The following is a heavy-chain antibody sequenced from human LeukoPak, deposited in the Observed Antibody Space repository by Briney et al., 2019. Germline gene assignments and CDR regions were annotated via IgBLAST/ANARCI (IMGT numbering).Heavy chain of an antibody. J-gene: IGHJ6*03. CDR3: AKDDSYGSGSYFYYYYYMDV. D-gene: IGHD3-10*01. CDR1: GFTFSSYG. Sequence: GGSLRLSCAASGFTFSSYGMHWVRQAPGKGLEWVAFIRYDGSNKYYADSVKGRFTISRDNSKNTLYLQMNSLRAEDTAVYYCAKDDSYGSGSYFYYYYYMDVWGKGTTVTISS. CDR2: IRYDGSNK. V-gene: IGHV3-30*02.